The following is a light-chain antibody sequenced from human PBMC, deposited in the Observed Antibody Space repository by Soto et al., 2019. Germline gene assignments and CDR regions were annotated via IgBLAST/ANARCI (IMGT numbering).Light chain of an antibody. V-gene: IGKV3-11*01. CDR1: QNIRNN. Sequence: IVMTQSPSAVSVSAGESATLSCRSSQNIRNNLAWYQQKPGQAPRLLIYDASNRATGIPARFSGSGSGTDFTLTISSLEPEDFAVYYCQQRSNWPRTFGQGTKVDIK. CDR3: QQRSNWPRT. J-gene: IGKJ1*01. CDR2: DAS.